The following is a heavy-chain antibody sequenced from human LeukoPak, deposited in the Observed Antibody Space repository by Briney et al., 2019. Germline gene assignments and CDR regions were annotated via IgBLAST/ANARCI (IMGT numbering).Heavy chain of an antibody. CDR1: GFTFSTYG. J-gene: IGHJ4*02. CDR2: FGGSGASV. Sequence: GGSLRLSCAASGFTFSTYGMSWVHQAPGKGLEWVSAFGGSGASVYYADSVKGRLTVSRDNSKNTLYLQMNSLRVEDTAVYYCAKSGPYYYDYWGQGTLVTVSS. D-gene: IGHD3-10*01. CDR3: AKSGPYYYDY. V-gene: IGHV3-23*01.